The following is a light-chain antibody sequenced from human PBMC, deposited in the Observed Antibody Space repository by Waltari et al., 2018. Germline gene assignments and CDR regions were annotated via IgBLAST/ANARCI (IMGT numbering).Light chain of an antibody. CDR3: QQYYGSSVT. CDR2: GAS. J-gene: IGKJ4*01. CDR1: QTITGSW. V-gene: IGKV3-20*01. Sequence: EIALTQSPGTLSLSPGERATLSCRASQTITGSWLTWYQRKPGQAPRLLIYGASIRATCIPVRFSGSGYGTDFTLTISRMEHEDFAVYYCQQYYGSSVTFGGGTKVEVK.